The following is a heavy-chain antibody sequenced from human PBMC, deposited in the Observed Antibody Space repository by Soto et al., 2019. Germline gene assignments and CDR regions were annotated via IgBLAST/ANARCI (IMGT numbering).Heavy chain of an antibody. V-gene: IGHV1-69*01. CDR1: AGTFNNYA. D-gene: IGHD1-26*01. Sequence: QVQLVQSGAEVKKPGSSVTVSCKASAGTFNNYAIAWVRQAPGQGLEWMGGIIPFFGSPKYSQKFQNRVTITVEESTITSYMNLTGLRSDDTAVYYCARAIVPRFNWFDPWGQGTLVTVSS. CDR3: ARAIVPRFNWFDP. CDR2: IIPFFGSP. J-gene: IGHJ5*02.